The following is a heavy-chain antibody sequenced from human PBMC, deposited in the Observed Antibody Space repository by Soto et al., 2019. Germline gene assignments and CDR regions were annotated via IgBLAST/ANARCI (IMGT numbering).Heavy chain of an antibody. D-gene: IGHD6-13*01. V-gene: IGHV1-69*12. Sequence: QVQLVQSGAEVKKPGSSVKVSCKASGGTFSSYAISWVRQAPAQGLEWMGGIITIFGTANYAPKVQGRVTITADASTSTAYIELSSLRSEDTAVYYCARDVIAAAGTAGWGQGTLVTVSS. CDR1: GGTFSSYA. CDR2: IITIFGTA. CDR3: ARDVIAAAGTAG. J-gene: IGHJ4*02.